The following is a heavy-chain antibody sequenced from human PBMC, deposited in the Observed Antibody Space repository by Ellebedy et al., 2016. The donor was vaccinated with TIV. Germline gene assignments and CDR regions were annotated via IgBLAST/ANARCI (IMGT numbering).Heavy chain of an antibody. CDR3: ASQGVVAATVDY. D-gene: IGHD2-15*01. V-gene: IGHV4-59*01. CDR2: IYYSGST. Sequence: SETLSLXXTVSGGSISSYYWSWFRQPPGKGLEWIGYIYYSGSTNYNPSLKSRVTISVDTSKNQFSLKLSSVTAADTAVYYCASQGVVAATVDYWGQGTLVTVSS. CDR1: GGSISSYY. J-gene: IGHJ4*02.